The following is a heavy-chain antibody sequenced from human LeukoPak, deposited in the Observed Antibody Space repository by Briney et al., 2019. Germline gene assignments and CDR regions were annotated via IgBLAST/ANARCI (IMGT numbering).Heavy chain of an antibody. V-gene: IGHV4-34*01. CDR1: GVSFSGYY. CDR2: INHSGST. CDR3: ARLSSSWYQDWYFDL. Sequence: SETLSLTCAVYGVSFSGYYWSWIRQSPGQGLEWIGEINHSGSTNYNPSLKSRVTMSEDTSKKQFSLKLSSVTAADTAVYYCARLSSSWYQDWYFDLWGRGTLVTVSS. D-gene: IGHD6-13*01. J-gene: IGHJ2*01.